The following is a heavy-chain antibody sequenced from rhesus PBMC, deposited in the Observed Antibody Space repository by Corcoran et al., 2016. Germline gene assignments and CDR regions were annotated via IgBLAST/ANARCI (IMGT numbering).Heavy chain of an antibody. CDR3: ATMGQLAL. Sequence: EVQLVQSGAEVKKPGASVKISCKASGYTFTDYYLHWVRQAPGKGLEWMGRVNPEGGEEIHDQKFQDRVTSTADTSTDTAYMELSSLRSEDTAVYYCATMGQLALWGQGVLVTVSS. V-gene: IGHV1-111*02. J-gene: IGHJ4*01. D-gene: IGHD6-25*01. CDR2: VNPEGGEE. CDR1: GYTFTDYY.